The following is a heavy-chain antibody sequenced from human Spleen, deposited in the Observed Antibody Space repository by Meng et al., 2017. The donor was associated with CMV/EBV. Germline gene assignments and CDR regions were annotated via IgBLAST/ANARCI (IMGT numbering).Heavy chain of an antibody. CDR1: GFTFSDFY. CDR3: VRDSSTWDYHYYGMDV. D-gene: IGHD6-13*01. Sequence: GESLKISCAASGFTFSDFYMSWIRQAPGKGLEWISYITSSGTTIYYADSVKGRFTISRDNAKKSLYLQMNSLRAEDTAGYYCVRDSSTWDYHYYGMDVWGQGTTVTVSS. CDR2: ITSSGTTI. J-gene: IGHJ6*02. V-gene: IGHV3-11*01.